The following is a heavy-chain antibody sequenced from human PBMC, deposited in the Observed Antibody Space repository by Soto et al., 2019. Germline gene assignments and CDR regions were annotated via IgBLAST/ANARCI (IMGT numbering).Heavy chain of an antibody. V-gene: IGHV3-23*01. CDR1: GFTFSTYA. CDR2: ISNTGGRT. D-gene: IGHD1-1*01. CDR3: AQEGDSSTDNNFSLDV. Sequence: EVQLFASGGGLVQPGVSLRLSGGASGFTFSTYAMTWVRQAPGAGLEWVSTISNTGGRTKYTDSGQGRFSISTDKSKHTGYLQMNSLRAEDTAVYCCAQEGDSSTDNNFSLDVWGPGTTVTVSS. J-gene: IGHJ6*02.